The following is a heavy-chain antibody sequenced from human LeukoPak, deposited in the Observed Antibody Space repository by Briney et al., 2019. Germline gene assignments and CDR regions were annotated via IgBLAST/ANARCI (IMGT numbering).Heavy chain of an antibody. CDR1: GGSSSGYY. V-gene: IGHV4-34*01. J-gene: IGHJ3*02. CDR3: ARGRFQWIQLWYIHDAFDI. Sequence: SETLSLTCAVYGGSSSGYYWSWIRQPPGKGLEWIGEINHSGSTNYNPSLKSRVTISVDTSKNQFSLKLSSVTAADTAVYYCARGRFQWIQLWYIHDAFDIWGQGTMVTVSS. D-gene: IGHD5-18*01. CDR2: INHSGST.